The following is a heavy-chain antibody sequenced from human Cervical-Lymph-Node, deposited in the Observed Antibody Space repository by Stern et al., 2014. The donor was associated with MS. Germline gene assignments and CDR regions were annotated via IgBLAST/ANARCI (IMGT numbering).Heavy chain of an antibody. J-gene: IGHJ5*02. D-gene: IGHD6-13*01. CDR2: LFPVFGTP. Sequence: QMQLVQSGAEVTKPGSSMKVSCKASGGTFSKFPSSWVRQAPGQGLEWMGGLFPVFGTPTYAQEFRGRVTITADVSTSTVYMELSSLRSDDTAVYYCALSSETSDRWYSLGYDLWGQGTLVTVSS. V-gene: IGHV1-69*01. CDR3: ALSSETSDRWYSLGYDL. CDR1: GGTFSKFP.